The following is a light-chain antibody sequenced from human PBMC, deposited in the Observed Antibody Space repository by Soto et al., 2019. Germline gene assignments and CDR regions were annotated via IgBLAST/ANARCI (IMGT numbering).Light chain of an antibody. V-gene: IGKV3-15*01. CDR2: GAS. CDR3: QLYNNWPWT. J-gene: IGKJ1*01. CDR1: QRISSN. Sequence: EIAMTQSPATLSASQGERATLSCRASQRISSNLAWFQQKRGKPPRLLIYGASTKSRGIPASFSGSGSETEVNLTISSLQSEDFAVYYCQLYNNWPWTFSQGTKVEIK.